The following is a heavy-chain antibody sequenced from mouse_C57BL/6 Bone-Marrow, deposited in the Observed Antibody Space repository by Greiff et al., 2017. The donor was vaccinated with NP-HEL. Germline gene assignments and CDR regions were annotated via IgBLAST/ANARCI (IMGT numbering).Heavy chain of an antibody. CDR3: ARAPYDYDAWFAY. CDR2: IWSGGST. D-gene: IGHD2-4*01. Sequence: QVQLQQSGPGLVQPSQSLSITCTVSGFSLTSYGVHWVRQSPGKGLEWLGVIWSGGSTDYNAAFISRLSISKDNSKSQVFLKMNSLQADDTAIYSCARAPYDYDAWFAYWGKGTLVTVSA. V-gene: IGHV2-2*01. J-gene: IGHJ3*01. CDR1: GFSLTSYG.